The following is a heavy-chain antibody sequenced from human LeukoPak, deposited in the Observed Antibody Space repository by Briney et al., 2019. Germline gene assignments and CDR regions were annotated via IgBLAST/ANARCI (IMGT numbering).Heavy chain of an antibody. Sequence: GASVTVSCKVSGYTFTSYDINWVRQATGQGLEWMGWMNPNSGNTGYAQKFQGRVTMTRNTSISTAYMELSSLRSEDTAVYYCARGPPSWYSSSWYYYGMDVWGQGTTVTVSS. J-gene: IGHJ6*02. D-gene: IGHD6-13*01. CDR2: MNPNSGNT. CDR3: ARGPPSWYSSSWYYYGMDV. V-gene: IGHV1-8*01. CDR1: GYTFTSYD.